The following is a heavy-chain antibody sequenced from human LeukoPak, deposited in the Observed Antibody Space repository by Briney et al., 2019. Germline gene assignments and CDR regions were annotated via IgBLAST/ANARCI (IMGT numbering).Heavy chain of an antibody. CDR1: GGPISSRSCC. V-gene: IGHV4-39*01. J-gene: IGHJ4*02. CDR3: ARQVYSGTHYFDY. D-gene: IGHD1-26*01. CDR2: IYYSGST. Sequence: SETLSLTCTVSGGPISSRSCCWGWIRQPPGKGLEWIGTIYYSGSTYYNPSLKSRVTISVDTSKNQFSLRLSSVTAADTAVYYCARQVYSGTHYFDYWGQGTLVTVSS.